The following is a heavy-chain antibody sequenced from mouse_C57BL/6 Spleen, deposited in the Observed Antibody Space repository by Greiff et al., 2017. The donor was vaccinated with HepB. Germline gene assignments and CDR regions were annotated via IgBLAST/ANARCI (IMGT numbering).Heavy chain of an antibody. Sequence: DVQLVESGGGLVKPGGSLKLSCAASGFTFSDYGMHWVRQAPEKGLEWVAYISSGSSTIYYADTVKGRFTISRDNAKNTLFLQMTSLRSEDTAMYYCARGGIYDGYLFAYWGQGTLVTVSA. V-gene: IGHV5-17*01. D-gene: IGHD2-3*01. CDR2: ISSGSSTI. CDR3: ARGGIYDGYLFAY. J-gene: IGHJ3*01. CDR1: GFTFSDYG.